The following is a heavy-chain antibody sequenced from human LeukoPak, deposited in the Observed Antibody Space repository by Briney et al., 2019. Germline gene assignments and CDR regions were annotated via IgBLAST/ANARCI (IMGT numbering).Heavy chain of an antibody. D-gene: IGHD5-18*01. V-gene: IGHV4-28*05. Sequence: SDTLSLTCTVSGYSINSGHWWGWIRQPPGKGLEWIGYIDYSGSIYYNPSLKSRVTMSIDTSKNHFSLTLSSVTAADTAVYYCTRGQKYISGYTVTELGSGYFDYWGQGTLVTVSS. CDR2: IDYSGSI. CDR1: GYSINSGHW. CDR3: TRGQKYISGYTVTELGSGYFDY. J-gene: IGHJ4*02.